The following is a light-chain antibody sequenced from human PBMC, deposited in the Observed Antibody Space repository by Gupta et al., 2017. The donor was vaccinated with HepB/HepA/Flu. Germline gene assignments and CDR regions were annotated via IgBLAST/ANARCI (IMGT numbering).Light chain of an antibody. CDR2: GVS. J-gene: IGLJ3*02. Sequence: QAARLHPLTLPGRPGQPVTISCTRTSSDAGGYNYVSWYQQHPGKAPKLIIYGVSKRPSGVPDRFSGSKSGNPASLTISGLQAEDEADYYCCAYADSYTCWVFGGGTKLTVL. CDR3: CAYADSYTCWV. V-gene: IGLV2-11*01. CDR1: SSDAGGYNY.